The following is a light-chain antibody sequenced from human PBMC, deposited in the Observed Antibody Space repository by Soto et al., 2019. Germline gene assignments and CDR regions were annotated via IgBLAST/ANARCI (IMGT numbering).Light chain of an antibody. CDR3: QQYVAPPPYT. Sequence: EVVLTQSPGTLSLAPGERVTHSCRASQTITNNYLAWYQQKPGQAPRLLIYAASNRAPGIPDRFTGSVSGTDFTLTISRLDPEDFAVYYCQQYVAPPPYTFGQGTRLEI. CDR1: QTITNNY. J-gene: IGKJ2*01. V-gene: IGKV3-20*01. CDR2: AAS.